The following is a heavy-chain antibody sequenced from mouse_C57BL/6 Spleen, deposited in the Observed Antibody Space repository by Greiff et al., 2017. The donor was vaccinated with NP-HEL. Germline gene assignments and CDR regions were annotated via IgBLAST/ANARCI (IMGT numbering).Heavy chain of an antibody. D-gene: IGHD1-1*01. J-gene: IGHJ1*03. V-gene: IGHV1-82*01. CDR1: GYAFSSSW. CDR3: GRSGYGSSYWYFDV. Sequence: QVQLQQSGPELVKPGASVKISCKASGYAFSSSWMNWVKQRPGKGLEWIGRIYPGAGDTNYNGKFKGKATLTADKSSSTAYMQLSSLTSEDAAVFYCGRSGYGSSYWYFDVWGTGTTVTVAS. CDR2: IYPGAGDT.